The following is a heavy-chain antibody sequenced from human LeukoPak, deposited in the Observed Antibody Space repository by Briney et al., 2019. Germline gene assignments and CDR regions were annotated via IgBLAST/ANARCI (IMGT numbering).Heavy chain of an antibody. CDR1: GYTFTSYD. Sequence: ASVKVSCKASGYTFTSYDINWVRQATGQGLEWMGWMNPNSGNTGYAQKFQGRVTMTRNTSISTAYMELSSLRSEDTAVYYCTRPRSRYCSGGSCYSRLDYWGQGTLVTVSS. CDR2: MNPNSGNT. D-gene: IGHD2-15*01. V-gene: IGHV1-8*01. CDR3: TRPRSRYCSGGSCYSRLDY. J-gene: IGHJ4*02.